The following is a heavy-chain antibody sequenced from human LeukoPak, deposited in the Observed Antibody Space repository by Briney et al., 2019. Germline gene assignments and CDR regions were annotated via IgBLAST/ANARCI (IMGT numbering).Heavy chain of an antibody. CDR3: VHSIPPDY. CDR1: GYSFASYW. V-gene: IGHV5-51*01. D-gene: IGHD4-11*01. J-gene: IGHJ4*02. CDR2: IYPGDSDT. Sequence: GESLKISCKGSGYSFASYWIGWVRQMPGKGLEWMGIIYPGDSDTRYSPSFQGQVTISADKSITTAYLQWSSLQASDTAMYYCVHSIPPDYWGQGTLVTVSS.